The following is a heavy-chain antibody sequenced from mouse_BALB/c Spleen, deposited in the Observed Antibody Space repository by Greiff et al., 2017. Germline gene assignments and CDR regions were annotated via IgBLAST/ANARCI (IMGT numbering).Heavy chain of an antibody. CDR1: GFTFSSYT. Sequence: EVQLVESGGGLVQPGGSLKLSCAASGFTFSSYTMSWVRQTPEKRLEWVAYISNGGGSTYYPDTVKGRFTISRDNAKNTLYLQMSSLKSEDTAMYYCARHLGNYYAMDYWGQGTSVTVSS. J-gene: IGHJ4*01. CDR3: ARHLGNYYAMDY. CDR2: ISNGGGST. V-gene: IGHV5-12-2*01. D-gene: IGHD4-1*01.